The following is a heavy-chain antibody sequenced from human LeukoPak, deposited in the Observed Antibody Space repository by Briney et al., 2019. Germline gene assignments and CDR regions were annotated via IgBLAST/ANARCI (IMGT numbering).Heavy chain of an antibody. V-gene: IGHV3-21*01. CDR2: ISSSSSYI. CDR3: AREGRDYDFWSGYPTSNWFDP. D-gene: IGHD3-3*01. J-gene: IGHJ5*02. Sequence: GGSLRLSCAASGFTFSSYSMNWVRQAPGKGLEWVSSISSSSSYIYYADSVKGRFTISRDNAKNSLYLQMNSLRAEDTAVYYCAREGRDYDFWSGYPTSNWFDPWGQGTLVTVSS. CDR1: GFTFSSYS.